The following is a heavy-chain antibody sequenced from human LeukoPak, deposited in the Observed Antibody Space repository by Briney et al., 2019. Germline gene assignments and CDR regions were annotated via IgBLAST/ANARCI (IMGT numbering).Heavy chain of an antibody. CDR2: IYYSGST. V-gene: IGHV4-39*01. J-gene: IGHJ3*02. Sequence: SETLSLTCTVSGGSISSSDYYWGWIRQPPGEGLEWIGNIYYSGSTYYNPSLKSRVTISVDTSKNQFSLKLSFVTAADTAVYYCARTLSSPPYATFEIWGQGTMVTVSS. D-gene: IGHD6-13*01. CDR3: ARTLSSPPYATFEI. CDR1: GGSISSSDYY.